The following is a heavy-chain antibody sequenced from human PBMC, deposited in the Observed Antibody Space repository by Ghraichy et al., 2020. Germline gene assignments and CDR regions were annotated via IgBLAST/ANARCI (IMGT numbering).Heavy chain of an antibody. Sequence: ASVKVSCKASGYTFTGYYMHWVRQAPGQGLEWMGWINPNSGGTNYAQKFQGRVTMTRDTSISTAYMELSRLRSDDTAVYYCARGLARYSGSFDDYWGQGTLVTVSS. CDR3: ARGLARYSGSFDDY. J-gene: IGHJ4*02. CDR2: INPNSGGT. D-gene: IGHD1-26*01. V-gene: IGHV1-2*02. CDR1: GYTFTGYY.